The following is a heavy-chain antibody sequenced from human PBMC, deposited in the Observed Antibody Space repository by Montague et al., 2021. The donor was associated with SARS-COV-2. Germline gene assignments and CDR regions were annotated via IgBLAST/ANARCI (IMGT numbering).Heavy chain of an antibody. V-gene: IGHV4-34*01. CDR1: GGSFSGYY. CDR2: ISQSGRT. CDR3: ARRGSSVWGVTVSAELDY. J-gene: IGHJ4*02. Sequence: SETLSLTCAVYGGSFSGYYWSWIRQPPEKGLEWIGEISQSGRTNNNPSLKSRVIISVDTSKNQFSLKLSSVTAADMAVYYCARRGSSVWGVTVSAELDYWGQGILVIVSS. D-gene: IGHD3-10*01.